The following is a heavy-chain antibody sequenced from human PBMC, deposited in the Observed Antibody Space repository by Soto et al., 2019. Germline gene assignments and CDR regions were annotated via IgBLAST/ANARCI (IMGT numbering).Heavy chain of an antibody. CDR3: ARDPSNPEVHYYYYMDV. V-gene: IGHV1-18*01. CDR1: GYTFTSYG. Sequence: QVQLVQSGAAVKKPGASVKVSCKASGYTFTSYGITWVRQAPGQGLEWMGWISAYNDYTNYAQKVQGRVIMTTDTSTGTAYLELRSLRAHDTAVYYCARDPSNPEVHYYYYMDVWGKGTTVTISS. J-gene: IGHJ6*03. CDR2: ISAYNDYT. D-gene: IGHD1-1*01.